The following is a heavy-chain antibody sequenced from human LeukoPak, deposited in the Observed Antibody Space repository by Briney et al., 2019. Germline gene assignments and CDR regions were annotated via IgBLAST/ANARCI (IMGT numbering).Heavy chain of an antibody. J-gene: IGHJ6*03. CDR3: ARDRSIAARLLYYYYMDV. CDR1: GGSISSYY. V-gene: IGHV4-4*07. CDR2: IYTSGST. D-gene: IGHD6-6*01. Sequence: SETLSLTCTVSGGSISSYYWSWIRQPAGKGLEWIGRIYTSGSTNYNPSLKSRVTMSVDTSKNQFSLKLSSVTAADTAVYYCARDRSIAARLLYYYYMDVWGKGTTVTVSS.